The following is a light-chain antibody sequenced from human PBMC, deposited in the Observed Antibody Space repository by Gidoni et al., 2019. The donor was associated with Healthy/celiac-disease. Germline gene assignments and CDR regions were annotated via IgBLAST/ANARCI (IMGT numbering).Light chain of an antibody. Sequence: SYVLTQPPSVSGAPGQTARITCGGNNIGSNSVPWYQQKPGQAPVLVVYDDSDRPSGIPERFSGSNSGNTDTLTISRVEAGDEADYYCQVWDSSSDHWVFGGRTKLTVL. V-gene: IGLV3-21*02. CDR2: DDS. CDR1: NIGSNS. CDR3: QVWDSSSDHWV. J-gene: IGLJ3*02.